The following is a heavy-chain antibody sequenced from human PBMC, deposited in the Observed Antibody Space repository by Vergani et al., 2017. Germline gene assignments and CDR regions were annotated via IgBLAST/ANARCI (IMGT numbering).Heavy chain of an antibody. V-gene: IGHV1-69*12. CDR3: ASKYGVGWNSYYYYYYMDV. J-gene: IGHJ6*03. D-gene: IGHD1-7*01. Sequence: QVQLVQSGAEVKKPGSSVKVSCKASGGTFSSYAISWVRQAPGQGLEWMGGIIPIFGTANYAQKFQGRVTITADESTNTAYMELSSLRSEDTAVYYCASKYGVGWNSYYYYYYMDVWGKGTTVTVSS. CDR2: IIPIFGTA. CDR1: GGTFSSYA.